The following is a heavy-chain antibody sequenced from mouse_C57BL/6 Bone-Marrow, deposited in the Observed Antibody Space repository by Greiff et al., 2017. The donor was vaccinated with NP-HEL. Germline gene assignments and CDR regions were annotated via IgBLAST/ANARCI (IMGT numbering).Heavy chain of an antibody. CDR3: ARSPIYDGYDYYAMDY. D-gene: IGHD2-3*01. Sequence: EVHLVESGPELVKPGASVKIPCKASGYTFTDYNMDWVKQSHGKSLEWIGDINPNNGGTIYNQKFKGKATLTVDKSSSTAYMELRSLTSEDTAVYYCARSPIYDGYDYYAMDYWGQGTSVTVSS. CDR1: GYTFTDYN. CDR2: INPNNGGT. V-gene: IGHV1-18*01. J-gene: IGHJ4*01.